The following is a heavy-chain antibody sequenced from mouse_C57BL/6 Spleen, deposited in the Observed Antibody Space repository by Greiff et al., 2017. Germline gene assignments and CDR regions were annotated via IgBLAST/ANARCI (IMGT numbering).Heavy chain of an antibody. CDR1: GYSITSGYY. CDR3: ARKGDGYFAY. D-gene: IGHD2-3*01. Sequence: EVKLEESGPGLVKPSQSLSLTCSVTGYSITSGYYWNWIRQFPGNKLEWLSYISYDGSNNYNPSLKNRISITRDTSKNQFFLKLNSVTTEDTATYYCARKGDGYFAYWGQGTLVTVSA. J-gene: IGHJ3*01. V-gene: IGHV3-6*01. CDR2: ISYDGSN.